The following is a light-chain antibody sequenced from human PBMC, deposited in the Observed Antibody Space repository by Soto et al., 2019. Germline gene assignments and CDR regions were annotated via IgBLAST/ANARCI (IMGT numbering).Light chain of an antibody. CDR2: GAS. CDR3: QQYNSYLWT. CDR1: QSVSSSY. J-gene: IGKJ1*01. V-gene: IGKV3-20*01. Sequence: EIVLTQSPGTLSLSPGERATLSCRASQSVSSSYLAWYQQKPGQAPRLLISGASNRATGIPDRFSGSGSGTEFTLTISSLQPDDFATYYCQQYNSYLWTFGQGTKV.